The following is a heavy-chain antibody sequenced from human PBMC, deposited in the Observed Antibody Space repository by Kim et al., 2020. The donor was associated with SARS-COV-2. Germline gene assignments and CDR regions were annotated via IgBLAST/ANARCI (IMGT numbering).Heavy chain of an antibody. V-gene: IGHV3-11*01. CDR1: GFMFSAYY. J-gene: IGHJ4*02. D-gene: IGHD5-12*01. CDR3: ARIYDGGDY. CDR2: ISSSGDSV. Sequence: GGSLRLSCAASGFMFSAYYMKWIRQTPGKGLEWVSYISSSGDSVYYADSVKGRFTISRDNAKNSLYLQMNSLRADDTAVYYCARIYDGGDYWGREPWAPS.